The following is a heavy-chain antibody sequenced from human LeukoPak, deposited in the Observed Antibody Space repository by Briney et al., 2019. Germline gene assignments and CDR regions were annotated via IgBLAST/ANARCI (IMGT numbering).Heavy chain of an antibody. CDR2: IYYSGST. CDR1: GGSISSYY. J-gene: IGHJ6*03. V-gene: IGHV4-59*08. D-gene: IGHD3-3*01. CDR3: ARPLLSGYYYYMDV. Sequence: SETLSLTCTVSGGSISSYYWSWLRQPPGKGLEWIGYIYYSGSTNYNPSLKSRVTISVDTSKNQFSLKLSSVTAADTAVYYCARPLLSGYYYYMDVWGKGTTVTVSS.